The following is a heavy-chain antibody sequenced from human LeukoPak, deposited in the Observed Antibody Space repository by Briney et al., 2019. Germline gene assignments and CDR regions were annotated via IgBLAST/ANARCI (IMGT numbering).Heavy chain of an antibody. CDR1: GFTFSSYS. CDR2: ISNSSSYI. J-gene: IGHJ5*02. Sequence: GGSLRLSCAASGFTFSSYSMNWVRQAPGKGLEWVSSISNSSSYIYYADSVKGRFTISRDNAKNSLYLQMNSLRAEDTAVYYCARDRGYCSGGSCPNEGGPWGQGTLVTVSS. D-gene: IGHD2-15*01. V-gene: IGHV3-21*01. CDR3: ARDRGYCSGGSCPNEGGP.